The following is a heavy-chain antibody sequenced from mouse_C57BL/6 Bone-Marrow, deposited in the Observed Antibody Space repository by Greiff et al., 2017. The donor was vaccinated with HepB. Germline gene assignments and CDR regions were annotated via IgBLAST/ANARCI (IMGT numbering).Heavy chain of an antibody. CDR3: ARLDYGSSCFDY. V-gene: IGHV1-59*01. D-gene: IGHD1-1*01. J-gene: IGHJ2*01. CDR1: GYTFTSYW. CDR2: IDPSDSYT. Sequence: VQLQQSGAELVRPGTSVKLSCKASGYTFTSYWMHWVKQRPGQGLEWIGVIDPSDSYTNYNQKFKGKATFTVDTSSSTAYMQLSSLTSEDAAVYYCARLDYGSSCFDYWGQGTTLTVSS.